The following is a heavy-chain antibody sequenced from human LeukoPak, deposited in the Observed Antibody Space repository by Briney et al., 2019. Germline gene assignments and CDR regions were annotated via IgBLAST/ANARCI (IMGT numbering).Heavy chain of an antibody. CDR1: GYTFTGYY. CDR3: ARQIAAAGTNWFDP. Sequence: ASVKVSCKASGYTFTGYYMHWVRQAPGQGLEWVGWINPNSGGTNYAQKFQGRVTMTRDTSISTAYMELSRLRSDDTAVYYCARQIAAAGTNWFDPWGQGTLVTVSS. CDR2: INPNSGGT. D-gene: IGHD6-13*01. V-gene: IGHV1-2*02. J-gene: IGHJ5*02.